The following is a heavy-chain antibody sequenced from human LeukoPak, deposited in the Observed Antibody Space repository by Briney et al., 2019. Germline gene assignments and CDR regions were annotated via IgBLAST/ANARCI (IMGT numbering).Heavy chain of an antibody. J-gene: IGHJ4*02. D-gene: IGHD6-19*01. Sequence: PSETLSLTCAVYGGSFSGYYWSWIRQPPGKGLEWIGEINHSGSTNYNPSLKSRVTISVDTSKNQFSLKLSSVTAADTAVYYCARRYLVAGTIEVDYWGQGTLVTVSS. CDR3: ARRYLVAGTIEVDY. CDR1: GGSFSGYY. V-gene: IGHV4-34*01. CDR2: INHSGST.